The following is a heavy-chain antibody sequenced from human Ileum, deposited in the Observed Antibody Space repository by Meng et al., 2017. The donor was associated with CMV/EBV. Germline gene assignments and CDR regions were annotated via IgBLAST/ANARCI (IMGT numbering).Heavy chain of an antibody. V-gene: IGHV3-30*02. CDR3: GKDQRPKMVRGVIEY. CDR1: GFTFSSYG. CDR2: TRYDGTYK. J-gene: IGHJ4*02. Sequence: GESPKISCAAPGFTFSSYGMHWVRQAPGKGLEWVAFTRYDGTYKDYADSVKGRFTVSRDTSKNALFLQLNSLRAEDTAVYYCGKDQRPKMVRGVIEYWGQGALVTVSS. D-gene: IGHD3-10*01.